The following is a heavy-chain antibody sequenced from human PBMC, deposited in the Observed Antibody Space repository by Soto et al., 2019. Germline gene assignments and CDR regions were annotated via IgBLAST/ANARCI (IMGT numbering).Heavy chain of an antibody. V-gene: IGHV3-23*01. Sequence: EVQLLESGGGLVQPGGSLRLSCAASAFTFSSYAMSWVRQAPGKGLEWVSAISGSGDSTYYADSVKGRFTISRDNSKNTLYLQVNSLRAEDTALYYCAKARQSDWHSDYWGQGTLVTVSS. D-gene: IGHD3-9*01. J-gene: IGHJ4*02. CDR3: AKARQSDWHSDY. CDR2: ISGSGDST. CDR1: AFTFSSYA.